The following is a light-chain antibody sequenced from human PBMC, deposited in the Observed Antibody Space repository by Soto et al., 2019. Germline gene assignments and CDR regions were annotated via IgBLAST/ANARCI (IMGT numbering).Light chain of an antibody. CDR2: DNH. Sequence: QSVLTQPPSASGTPGQRVTFSCSGSSSNIGINTVNWYQQLPGTAPQLLISDNHRRPSGVPDRFSGSKSGNTATLTTSRVEAGDEADYYCQVWDTTNPVIFGGGTKLTVL. V-gene: IGLV1-44*01. CDR1: SSNIGINT. CDR3: QVWDTTNPVI. J-gene: IGLJ2*01.